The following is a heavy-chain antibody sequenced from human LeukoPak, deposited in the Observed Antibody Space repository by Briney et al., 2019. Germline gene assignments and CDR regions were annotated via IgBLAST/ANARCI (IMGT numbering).Heavy chain of an antibody. CDR3: ARDFGDYRVDY. D-gene: IGHD4-17*01. Sequence: SETLSLTCTVSGGSISGSNYYWGWIRQPPGKGLEWIGTIHYSGNTYYNPSLKSRVAISVDTSKNQFSLRLSSVTAADTAVYYCARDFGDYRVDYWGQGILVTVSS. CDR1: GGSISGSNYY. V-gene: IGHV4-39*01. CDR2: IHYSGNT. J-gene: IGHJ4*02.